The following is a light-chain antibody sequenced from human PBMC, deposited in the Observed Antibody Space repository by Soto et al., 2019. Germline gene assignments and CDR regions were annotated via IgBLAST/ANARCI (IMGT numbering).Light chain of an antibody. Sequence: DIMLTPSPGTLSLSPGERATLSCRASERIYSAYLGWYQQKPGQAPRLLIYGTSSRATGIPDRFSGSGSGTDFTLTISRLEPEDFAVYYCQQYGNSPITFGQGTRLEIK. CDR1: ERIYSAY. J-gene: IGKJ5*01. CDR2: GTS. CDR3: QQYGNSPIT. V-gene: IGKV3-20*01.